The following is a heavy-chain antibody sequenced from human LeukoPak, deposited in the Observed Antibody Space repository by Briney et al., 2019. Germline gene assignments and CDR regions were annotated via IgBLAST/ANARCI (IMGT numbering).Heavy chain of an antibody. CDR1: GFTFSNYG. CDR3: AKAPYRGGSSWTEFDY. CDR2: IRYDGSDK. D-gene: IGHD6-13*01. Sequence: GGSLRLSCAASGFTFSNYGIHWVRQAPGKGLEWVAFIRYDGSDKYYADSVKGRFTISRDSSKNTVYLQMNSLRDEDTAVYYCAKAPYRGGSSWTEFDYWGQGTLVTVSS. J-gene: IGHJ4*02. V-gene: IGHV3-30*02.